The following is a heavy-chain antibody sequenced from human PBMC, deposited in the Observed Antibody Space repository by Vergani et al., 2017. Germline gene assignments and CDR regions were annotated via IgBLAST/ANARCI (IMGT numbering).Heavy chain of an antibody. V-gene: IGHV4-59*01. D-gene: IGHD4-17*01. Sequence: QVQLQESGPGLVKPSETLSLTCTVSGGSISSYYWSWIRQPPGKGLEWIGYIYYSGSTNYNPSLKSRVTISVDTSKNQFSLKLGSVTAADTAVYYCARGDLGDYAPGYYYYYGMDVWGQGTTVTVSS. J-gene: IGHJ6*02. CDR2: IYYSGST. CDR1: GGSISSYY. CDR3: ARGDLGDYAPGYYYYYGMDV.